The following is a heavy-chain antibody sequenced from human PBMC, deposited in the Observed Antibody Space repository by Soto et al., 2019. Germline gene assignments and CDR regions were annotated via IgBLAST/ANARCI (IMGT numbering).Heavy chain of an antibody. J-gene: IGHJ3*02. CDR3: ARSLNTYYSRYAFDI. CDR1: GGSISSGDYY. D-gene: IGHD3-10*01. Sequence: SETLSLTCTVSGGSISSGDYYWSWIRQPPGKGLEWIGYIYYSGSTYYNPSLKSRVTISVDTSKNQFSLKLSSVTAADTAVYYCARSLNTYYSRYAFDIWGQGTMVTVSS. V-gene: IGHV4-30-4*01. CDR2: IYYSGST.